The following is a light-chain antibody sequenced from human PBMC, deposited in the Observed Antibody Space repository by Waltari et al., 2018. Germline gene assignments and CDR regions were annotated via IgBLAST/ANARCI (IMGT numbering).Light chain of an antibody. CDR3: SSYAGGSSLM. CDR1: STDVAGFDP. CDR2: EVT. J-gene: IGLJ3*02. Sequence: QSALTQPPPASGFPGPSIPLPFPGISTDVAGFDPVFWYQQPPGKDPKRLIYEVTKRPSGVPDRFSGSKSDNTASLAVSGLQAEDEADYYCSSYAGGSSLMFGGGTKLTVL. V-gene: IGLV2-8*01.